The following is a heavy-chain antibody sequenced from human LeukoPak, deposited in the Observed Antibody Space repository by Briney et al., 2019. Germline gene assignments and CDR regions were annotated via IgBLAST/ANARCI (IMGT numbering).Heavy chain of an antibody. D-gene: IGHD5-18*01. J-gene: IGHJ4*02. CDR1: GGSISSYY. CDR2: IYTSGST. Sequence: SETLSLTCTVSGGSISSYYWNWIRQPAGRGLEWIGRIYTSGSTSYNSSLNSRVTMSVDTSKNQFSLKLSSVTAADTAVYYCARDVGGYNYGYSLDYWGQGTLVSVSS. CDR3: ARDVGGYNYGYSLDY. V-gene: IGHV4-4*07.